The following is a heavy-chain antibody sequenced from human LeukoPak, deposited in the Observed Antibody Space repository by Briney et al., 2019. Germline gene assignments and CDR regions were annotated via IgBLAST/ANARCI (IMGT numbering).Heavy chain of an antibody. CDR2: ISGSGGST. V-gene: IGHV3-23*01. CDR3: AKDPYYYGSGSYLIDY. D-gene: IGHD3-10*01. J-gene: IGHJ4*02. Sequence: GGSLRLSCAASGFTFSSYAMSWVRQAPGKGLEWVSAISGSGGSTYYADSVKGRFTISRDNSKNTLYLQTNSLRAEDTAVYYCAKDPYYYGSGSYLIDYWGQGTLVTVSS. CDR1: GFTFSSYA.